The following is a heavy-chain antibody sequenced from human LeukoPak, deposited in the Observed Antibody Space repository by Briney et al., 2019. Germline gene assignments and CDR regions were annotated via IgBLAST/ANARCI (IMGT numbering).Heavy chain of an antibody. V-gene: IGHV3-23*01. CDR1: GFTFSSYA. D-gene: IGHD6-13*01. Sequence: PGGSLRLSCAASGFTFSSYAMSWVRQAPGKGLEWVSGISGNSVSTYYADSVKGPFTISRDNSKNTLFLQMSSLRAEDTAVYYCARAYSSSWYDFWGQGTLVTVSS. CDR3: ARAYSSSWYDF. CDR2: ISGNSVST. J-gene: IGHJ5*01.